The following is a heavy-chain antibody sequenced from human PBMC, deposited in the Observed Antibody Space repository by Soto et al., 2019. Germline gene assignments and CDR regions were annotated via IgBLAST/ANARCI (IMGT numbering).Heavy chain of an antibody. V-gene: IGHV3-30-3*01. D-gene: IGHD1-26*01. Sequence: GGSLRLSCAASGFTFSSYAMHWVRQAPGKGLEWVAVISYDGSNKYYADSVKGRFTISRDNSKNTLYLQMNSLRAEDTAVYYCAREPAWELDFDYWGQGTLVTVSS. J-gene: IGHJ4*02. CDR2: ISYDGSNK. CDR3: AREPAWELDFDY. CDR1: GFTFSSYA.